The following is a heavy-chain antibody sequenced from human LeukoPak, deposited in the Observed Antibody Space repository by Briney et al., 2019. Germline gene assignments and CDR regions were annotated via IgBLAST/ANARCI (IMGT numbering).Heavy chain of an antibody. V-gene: IGHV3-43*02. CDR3: ARDPDLRRGFDGEGY. CDR2: NSGYRGST. D-gene: IGHD3-10*01. J-gene: IGHJ4*02. Sequence: GGSLTLSCAASGFAFADYAMHWVQQDPGQGLDLVYPNSGYRGSTYYANSVKSRFTISRDNAKNSLYPQMKSLRAEDTAVYYCARDPDLRRGFDGEGYWGQGTLVTVSS. CDR1: GFAFADYA.